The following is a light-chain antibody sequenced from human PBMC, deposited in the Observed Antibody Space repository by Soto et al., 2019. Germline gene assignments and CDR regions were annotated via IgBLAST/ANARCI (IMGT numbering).Light chain of an antibody. CDR2: DAS. J-gene: IGKJ5*01. Sequence: ETVLTQSPATLSLSPGDRATLSCRACRLVSSYLAWYQQKVGQAPRLLIYDASTRATGIPARFSGSGSGTEFTLTSSSLQSEDSATYYCQQSYSTPITFGQGTRLEI. CDR3: QQSYSTPIT. CDR1: RLVSSY. V-gene: IGKV3-11*01.